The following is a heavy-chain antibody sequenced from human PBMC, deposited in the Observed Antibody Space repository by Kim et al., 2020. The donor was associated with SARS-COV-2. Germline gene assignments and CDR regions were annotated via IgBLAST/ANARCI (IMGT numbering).Heavy chain of an antibody. CDR2: INPNTGVT. D-gene: IGHD1-26*01. Sequence: ASVKVSCKASGHAFTGYYIYWVRQAPGQGLEWMGRINPNTGVTTYGQSFQGRVTMTRDTAISTAYMEMNGLTSDDTAVYYCAATGDYWGQGTLVTVSS. V-gene: IGHV1-2*06. CDR3: AATGDY. J-gene: IGHJ4*02. CDR1: GHAFTGYY.